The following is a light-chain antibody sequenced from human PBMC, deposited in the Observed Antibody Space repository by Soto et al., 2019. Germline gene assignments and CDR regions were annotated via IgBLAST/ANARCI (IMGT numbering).Light chain of an antibody. J-gene: IGKJ1*01. CDR2: GVS. CDR1: QSVSSNY. CDR3: EQYGSSPRT. Sequence: EIVLTQSPGTLSLSPGEIATLSFSASQSVSSNYFAWYQQKPGQAPRLLIYGVSSRATGIPDRFSGSGSGTDFTLTISRLEPEDFAVYYCEQYGSSPRTFGQGTKVDI. V-gene: IGKV3-20*01.